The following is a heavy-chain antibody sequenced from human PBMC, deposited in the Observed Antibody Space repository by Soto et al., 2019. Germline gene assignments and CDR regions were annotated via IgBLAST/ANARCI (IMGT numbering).Heavy chain of an antibody. D-gene: IGHD1-7*01. CDR2: ISGSGGGT. CDR1: GFTFSSYA. CDR3: AKDLQTGTTGWFDP. V-gene: IGHV3-23*01. Sequence: PGGSLRLCCAASGFTFSSYAVTWFRQAPGKGLEWVSTISGSGGGTYYADSVKGRFTISRDNSKNTLHLQMNSLRAEDTAVYYCAKDLQTGTTGWFDPWGQGTLVTVSS. J-gene: IGHJ5*02.